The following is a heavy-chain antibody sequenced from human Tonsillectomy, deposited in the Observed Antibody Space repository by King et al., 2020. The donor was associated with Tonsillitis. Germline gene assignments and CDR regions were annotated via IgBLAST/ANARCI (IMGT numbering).Heavy chain of an antibody. CDR3: ATLPLQQQLDY. Sequence: VQLVESGGGLVQPGGSLRLSCAASGFTFSSYAMSCVRQAPGKGLEWVSVIYSGGSSTYYADSVKGRFTISRDNSKNTLYLQMNSLRAEDTAVYYCATLPLQQQLDYWGQGTLVTVSS. J-gene: IGHJ4*02. D-gene: IGHD6-13*01. V-gene: IGHV3-23*03. CDR1: GFTFSSYA. CDR2: IYSGGSST.